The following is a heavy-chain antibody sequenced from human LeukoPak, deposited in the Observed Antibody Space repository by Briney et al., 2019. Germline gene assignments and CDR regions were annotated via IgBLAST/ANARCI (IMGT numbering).Heavy chain of an antibody. CDR1: GFTFSSYW. D-gene: IGHD6-25*01. Sequence: GPLRLSCAASGFTFSSYWIHWVRQAPGKGLVWVSRINSDGSSTSYADSVKGRFTISRDNAKNTLYLQMNSLRAEDTAVYYCARRSAAKDAFDIWGQGTMVTVSS. V-gene: IGHV3-74*01. J-gene: IGHJ3*02. CDR2: INSDGSST. CDR3: ARRSAAKDAFDI.